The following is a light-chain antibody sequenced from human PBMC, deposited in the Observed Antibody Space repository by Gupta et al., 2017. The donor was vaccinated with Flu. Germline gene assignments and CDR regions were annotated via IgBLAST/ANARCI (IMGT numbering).Light chain of an antibody. Sequence: LSSSAGDRATITCRASQSVSSSLAWYQQKPGQAPKLFISDASRLPTGIPARFSGSGSGTEFTLTINSLQPEDSAAYYCQQRYNSPTVCTFGQGTKVDIK. CDR1: QSVSSS. V-gene: IGKV3-11*01. CDR3: QQRYNSPTVCT. CDR2: DAS. J-gene: IGKJ3*01.